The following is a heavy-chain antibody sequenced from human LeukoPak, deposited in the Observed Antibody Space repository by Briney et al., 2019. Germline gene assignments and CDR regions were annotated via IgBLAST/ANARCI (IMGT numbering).Heavy chain of an antibody. J-gene: IGHJ4*02. V-gene: IGHV4-31*03. CDR1: GGSISSGVYY. D-gene: IGHD6-13*01. CDR2: IYHSGST. CDR3: ARRTAAAGLFDY. Sequence: SETLSLTCTVSGGSISSGVYYWSWIRQHTGKGLEWIGYIYHSGSTYYNPSLKSRVTISVDTSKNQFSLKLSSVTAADTAVYYCARRTAAAGLFDYWGQGTLVTVSS.